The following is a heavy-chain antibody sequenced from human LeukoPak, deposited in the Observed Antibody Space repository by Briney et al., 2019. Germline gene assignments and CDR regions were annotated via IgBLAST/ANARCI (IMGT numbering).Heavy chain of an antibody. CDR2: ISSNGGST. V-gene: IGHV3-64*01. CDR3: ARYYTVTTKSEPSYYFDY. J-gene: IGHJ4*02. CDR1: GFTFSSYA. D-gene: IGHD4-17*01. Sequence: PGGSLRLSCAASGFTFSSYAMHWVRQAPGKGLEYVSAISSNGGSTYYANSVKGRFTISRDNSKNTLYLQMGSLRAEDMAVYYCARYYTVTTKSEPSYYFDYWGQGTLVTVSS.